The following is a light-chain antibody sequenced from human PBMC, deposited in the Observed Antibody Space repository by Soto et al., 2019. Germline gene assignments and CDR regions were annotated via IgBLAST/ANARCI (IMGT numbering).Light chain of an antibody. CDR2: GAS. CDR1: QSVRSN. J-gene: IGKJ4*01. V-gene: IGKV3-15*01. CDR3: QQYNNWPLT. Sequence: ETVMTQSPAILSVSPGERATLSCRASQSVRSNLAWYQQKPGQAPRLLIYGASTRATGIPARFSGSGSGTDFTLTISSLQSEDFAVYYCQQYNNWPLTFGGGTKVEIK.